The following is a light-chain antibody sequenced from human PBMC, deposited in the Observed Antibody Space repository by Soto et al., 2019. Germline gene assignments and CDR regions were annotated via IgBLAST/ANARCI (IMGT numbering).Light chain of an antibody. J-gene: IGLJ3*02. V-gene: IGLV1-44*01. CDR3: AAWDDSLFWV. CDR2: SNN. Sequence: QTVLTQPPSASGTHGQRVTISCSGGSSNIGDNTVNWYQQLPGTAPKLLIYSNNQRPSGVPDRFSGSKSGTSASLAISGLQSEDEADYYCAAWDDSLFWVFGGGTKLTVL. CDR1: SSNIGDNT.